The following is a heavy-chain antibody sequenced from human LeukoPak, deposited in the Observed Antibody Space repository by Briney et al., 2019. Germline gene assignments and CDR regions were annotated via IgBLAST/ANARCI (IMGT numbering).Heavy chain of an antibody. CDR1: GASISSGAYY. CDR2: MYYRGST. D-gene: IGHD6-19*01. CDR3: ARFPPGIAVAGHDDY. V-gene: IGHV4-61*08. J-gene: IGHJ4*02. Sequence: PSETLSLTCTVSGASISSGAYYWSWVRQPPGKGLEWIGYMYYRGSTNYNPSLKSRVIISVDASKNQSSMKLSSVTPADTAVYYCARFPPGIAVAGHDDYWGQGTLVTVSS.